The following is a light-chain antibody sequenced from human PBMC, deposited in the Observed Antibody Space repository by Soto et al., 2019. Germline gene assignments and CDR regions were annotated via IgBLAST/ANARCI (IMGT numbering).Light chain of an antibody. Sequence: SALTQPPSASGSPGQSVTISCTGTSSDVGGYNYVSWYQHHPGKAPKLIIYEVNKRPSGVPDRFSGSQSGNTASLTVSGLQAEDEADYYCSSYAGKGIFGGGTKLTVL. CDR1: SSDVGGYNY. CDR2: EVN. CDR3: SSYAGKGI. J-gene: IGLJ2*01. V-gene: IGLV2-8*01.